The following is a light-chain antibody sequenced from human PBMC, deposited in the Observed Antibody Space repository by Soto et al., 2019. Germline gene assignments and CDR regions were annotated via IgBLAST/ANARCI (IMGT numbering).Light chain of an antibody. CDR2: GAS. V-gene: IGKV3-20*01. CDR3: QQYGSSPAMYT. CDR1: QSVSSSY. Sequence: EIVLTQSPGTLSLSPGERATLSCRASQSVSSSYLAWYQQKPGQAPRLLIYGASSRATGIPDRFSGSGSGSDFTITISRLEPEHFAVYYYQQYGSSPAMYTFGQGTKLEIK. J-gene: IGKJ2*01.